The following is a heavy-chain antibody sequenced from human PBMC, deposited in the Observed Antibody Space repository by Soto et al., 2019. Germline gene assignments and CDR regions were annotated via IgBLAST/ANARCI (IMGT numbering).Heavy chain of an antibody. Sequence: SVKVSCKASGGTFSSSSFSWVRHAPGQGLEWMGGIMPIFRTPDYAQKFQGRVTISADESTSTAYMELRSLTSEDTGVYYCARDEDRQQLGGNCYYIMDVWGQGTTVTVSS. CDR2: IMPIFRTP. V-gene: IGHV1-69*13. J-gene: IGHJ6*02. CDR1: GGTFSSSS. D-gene: IGHD3-16*01. CDR3: ARDEDRQQLGGNCYYIMDV.